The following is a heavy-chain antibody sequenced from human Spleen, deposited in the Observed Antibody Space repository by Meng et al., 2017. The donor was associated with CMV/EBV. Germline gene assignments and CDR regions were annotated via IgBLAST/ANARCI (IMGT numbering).Heavy chain of an antibody. CDR2: IKGDGSEK. CDR3: AKNRNDAMDV. J-gene: IGHJ6*02. Sequence: GGSLRLSCAASGLSFSSFWMSWVRQAPGKGLEWVANIKGDGSEKFYVDSVKGRFIISRDNAKISLYLQMNSLRDEDTGVYYCAKNRNDAMDVWGQGTTVTVSS. CDR1: GLSFSSFW. V-gene: IGHV3-7*01.